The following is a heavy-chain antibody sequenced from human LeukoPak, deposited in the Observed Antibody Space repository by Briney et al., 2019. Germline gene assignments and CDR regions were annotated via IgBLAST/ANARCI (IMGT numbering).Heavy chain of an antibody. D-gene: IGHD2-15*01. CDR3: AKGHRYCTSGNCNSAVDY. CDR2: IGGGGGST. Sequence: QPGGSLRLSYSMSGFTLSHYAMSWVRQAPGKGLEWVSTIGGGGGSTDYTDSVKGRFTISRDNSKNTLYLQMNSLGAEDTAVYYCAKGHRYCTSGNCNSAVDYWGQGTLVTVSS. V-gene: IGHV3-23*01. CDR1: GFTLSHYA. J-gene: IGHJ4*02.